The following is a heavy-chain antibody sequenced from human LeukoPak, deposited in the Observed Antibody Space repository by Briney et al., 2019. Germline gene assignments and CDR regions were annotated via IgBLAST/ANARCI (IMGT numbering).Heavy chain of an antibody. CDR1: GYTFTDSY. V-gene: IGHV1-2*02. Sequence: ASVKVSCKASGYTFTDSYMHWVRQAPGQGLEWMGWINPYGGGTLYAQKFQGRVTMTRDTSISTAYMELKRLRSDDTAVYYCARESGRIAAAVRRGFDSWGQGTLVTVSS. J-gene: IGHJ4*02. CDR3: ARESGRIAAAVRRGFDS. CDR2: INPYGGGT. D-gene: IGHD6-13*01.